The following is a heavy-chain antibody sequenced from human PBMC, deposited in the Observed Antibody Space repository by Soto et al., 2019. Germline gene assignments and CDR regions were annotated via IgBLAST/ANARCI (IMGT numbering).Heavy chain of an antibody. Sequence: SETLSLTCTVSVVSISSGGYYCSWIRQHPGKGLEWIGYIYYSGSTYYNPSLKSRVTISVDTSKNQFSLKLSSVTAADTAVYYCARTASYCSGGSCYDVTFDYFQYWGQATLVNVS. CDR3: ARTASYCSGGSCYDVTFDYFQY. CDR1: VVSISSGGYY. D-gene: IGHD2-15*01. V-gene: IGHV4-31*02. CDR2: IYYSGST. J-gene: IGHJ4*02.